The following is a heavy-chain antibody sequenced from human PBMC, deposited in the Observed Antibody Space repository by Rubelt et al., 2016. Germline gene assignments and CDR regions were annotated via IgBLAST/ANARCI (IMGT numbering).Heavy chain of an antibody. Sequence: VQLVESGGGLVQPGGSLRLSCAASGFSFSAYWMHWVRQVPGKGLMWVSRVDNDGTSTVYADSVEGRFTISRDNANNTRYLQMNNLGVDDTAVYFCTRGYRGPDYWGQGTLVTVPS. CDR3: TRGYRGPDY. V-gene: IGHV3-74*03. CDR2: VDNDGTST. CDR1: GFSFSAYW. J-gene: IGHJ4*02. D-gene: IGHD3-16*02.